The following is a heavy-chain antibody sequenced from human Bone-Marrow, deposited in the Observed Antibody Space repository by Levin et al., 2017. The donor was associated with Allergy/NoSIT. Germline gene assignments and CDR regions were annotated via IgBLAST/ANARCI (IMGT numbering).Heavy chain of an antibody. J-gene: IGHJ4*02. V-gene: IGHV3-23*01. Sequence: LSLTCAASGFTFSSYAMSWVRQAPGKGLEWVSAISGSGGSTYYADSVKGRFTISRDNSKNTLYLQMNSLRAEDTAVYYCAKDWHYDFWSGPTHDYWGQGTLVTVSS. CDR3: AKDWHYDFWSGPTHDY. CDR2: ISGSGGST. CDR1: GFTFSSYA. D-gene: IGHD3-3*01.